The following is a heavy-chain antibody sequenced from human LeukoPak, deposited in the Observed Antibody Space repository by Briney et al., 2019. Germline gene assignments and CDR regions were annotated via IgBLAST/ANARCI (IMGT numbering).Heavy chain of an antibody. V-gene: IGHV3-23*01. D-gene: IGHD3-22*01. J-gene: IGHJ4*02. Sequence: GESLTLSCTASGFTFSRFAIHWVRQAQGPGLERVSAISGSGGATYHADADSVKGRFTISRDNSKNALYLEINNLRAEATAVYYCAKDGYIYDSSGHFDYWGQGTLVTVSS. CDR3: AKDGYIYDSSGHFDY. CDR1: GFTFSRFA. CDR2: ISGSGGAT.